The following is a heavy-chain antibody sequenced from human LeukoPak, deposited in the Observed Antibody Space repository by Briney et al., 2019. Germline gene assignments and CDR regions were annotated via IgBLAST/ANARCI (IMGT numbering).Heavy chain of an antibody. CDR2: IGPLSTFT. D-gene: IGHD2/OR15-2a*01. CDR1: GFTFTDHY. J-gene: IGHJ4*02. Sequence: ASMKVSCKSSGFTFTDHYIHWVRQGPGQGLEWMGYIGPLSTFTSSPQEFQGRVTMTRDASMSTAYMELTRLTSDDTAVYYCVREGEGPLSKDFDYWGQGTLVTVSS. V-gene: IGHV1-2*02. CDR3: VREGEGPLSKDFDY.